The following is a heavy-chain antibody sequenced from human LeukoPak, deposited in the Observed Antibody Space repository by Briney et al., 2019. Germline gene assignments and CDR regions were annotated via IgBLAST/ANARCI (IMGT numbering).Heavy chain of an antibody. V-gene: IGHV4-38-2*02. J-gene: IGHJ4*02. Sequence: SETLSLTCTVSGYFISSGYYWGWIRQPPGKGLEWIGSIYHSGSTYYNPSLKSRVTISVDTSKNQFSLKLSSVTAADTAVYYCASELRYFEWLFTYFDYWGQGTLVTVSS. CDR3: ASELRYFEWLFTYFDY. CDR1: GYFISSGYY. CDR2: IYHSGST. D-gene: IGHD3-9*01.